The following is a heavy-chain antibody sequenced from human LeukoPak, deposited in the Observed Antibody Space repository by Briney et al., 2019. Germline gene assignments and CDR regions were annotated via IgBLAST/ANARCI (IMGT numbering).Heavy chain of an antibody. CDR1: GFTFRTYW. V-gene: IGHV3-7*01. Sequence: PGGSRRLSCAASGFTFRTYWMGWVRQAPGKGLGWVANTKPDGGAEYYADSVRGRFTTSRDNANNLLYLQMNRVRAENTALYYCARDGGLNTTFDYWGQGTLVTVSS. CDR3: ARDGGLNTTFDY. D-gene: IGHD2-15*01. CDR2: TKPDGGAE. J-gene: IGHJ4*02.